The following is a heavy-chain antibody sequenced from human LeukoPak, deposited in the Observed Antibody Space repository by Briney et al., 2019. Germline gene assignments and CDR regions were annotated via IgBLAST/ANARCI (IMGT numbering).Heavy chain of an antibody. CDR1: GFTFSTFA. CDR2: IFPSGGEI. Sequence: PGGSLRLSCVASGFTFSTFAMIWVRQPPGKGLEWVSSIFPSGGEIHYADSVRGRFTISRDNSKSTLSLQMNSLRVEDTAIYYCANLYDTKGYFDYWGQGTLVTVSS. V-gene: IGHV3-23*01. D-gene: IGHD3-9*01. J-gene: IGHJ4*02. CDR3: ANLYDTKGYFDY.